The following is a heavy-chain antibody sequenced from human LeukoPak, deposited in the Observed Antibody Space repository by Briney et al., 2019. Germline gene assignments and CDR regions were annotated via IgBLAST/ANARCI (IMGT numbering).Heavy chain of an antibody. CDR3: ARAALGGGSCYFDY. CDR1: GGSISTSSYY. CDR2: IYTSGST. J-gene: IGHJ4*02. Sequence: SETLSLTCAVSGGSISTSSYYWSWIRQPAGKGLEWIGRIYTSGSTNYNPSLKSRVTISVDTSKNQFSLKLSSVTAADTAVYYCARAALGGGSCYFDYWGQGTLVTVSS. V-gene: IGHV4-61*02. D-gene: IGHD2-15*01.